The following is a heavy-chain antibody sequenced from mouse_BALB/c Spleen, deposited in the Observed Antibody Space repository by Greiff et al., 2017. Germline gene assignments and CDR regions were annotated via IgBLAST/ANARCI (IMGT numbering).Heavy chain of an antibody. V-gene: IGHV1-5*01. Sequence: EVQLQQSGTVLARPGASVKMSCKASGYTFTSYWMHWVKQRPGQGLEWIGAIYPGNSDTSYNQKFKGKAKLTAVTSTSTAYMELSSLTNEDSAVYYCTNYGSRGAMDYWGQGTSVTVSS. CDR2: IYPGNSDT. CDR1: GYTFTSYW. J-gene: IGHJ4*01. D-gene: IGHD1-1*01. CDR3: TNYGSRGAMDY.